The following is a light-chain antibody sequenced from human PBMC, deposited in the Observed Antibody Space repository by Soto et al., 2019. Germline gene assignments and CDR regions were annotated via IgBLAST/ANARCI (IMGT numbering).Light chain of an antibody. Sequence: VLTQSPGTLSLSPGESATLSCRAGRSVGTHLAWYQHKVGLAPRLXIYGASTRETGIPARFSGSGSGTEFTLIISSLQSEDSAVYFCQQYNSWLWTFGRGTKVDIK. V-gene: IGKV3-15*01. J-gene: IGKJ1*01. CDR1: RSVGTH. CDR2: GAS. CDR3: QQYNSWLWT.